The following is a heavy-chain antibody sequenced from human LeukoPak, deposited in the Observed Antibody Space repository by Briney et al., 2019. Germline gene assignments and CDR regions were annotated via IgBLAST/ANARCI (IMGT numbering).Heavy chain of an antibody. D-gene: IGHD2-2*01. Sequence: SETLSLTCTVSGGSLNNYYWSWVRQPPGEGLEWIGYKYTTGSSNYSPSLMGRVTISEDMAQNQISLTLTSVTAADTAVYYCARTRPPAGPQYYYGMDVWSQGTPVTVSS. CDR3: ARTRPPAGPQYYYGMDV. J-gene: IGHJ6*02. CDR2: KYTTGSS. V-gene: IGHV4-4*09. CDR1: GGSLNNYY.